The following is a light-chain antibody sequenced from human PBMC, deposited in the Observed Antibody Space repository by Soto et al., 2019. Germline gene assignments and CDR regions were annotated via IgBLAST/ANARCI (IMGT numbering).Light chain of an antibody. CDR2: GNS. Sequence: QAVVTQPPSVSGAPGQRVTISCTGSSSNIGAGYEVNWYQHLPGTAPKLLIYGNSNRPSRVPDRFSGSRSGTSASLAITGLQPEDEAGYYCQSYDSSLNGWVFGGGTKLTVL. J-gene: IGLJ3*02. V-gene: IGLV1-40*01. CDR1: SSNIGAGYE. CDR3: QSYDSSLNGWV.